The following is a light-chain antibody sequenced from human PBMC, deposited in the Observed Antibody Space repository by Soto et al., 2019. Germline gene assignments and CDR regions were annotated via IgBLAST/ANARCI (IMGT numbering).Light chain of an antibody. CDR3: QQYNSYPWT. Sequence: DIQMTQSPSTLSASVGDRVTITCRASQSISGWLAWYQQKPGIAPKLLICKASSLESGVPSRFSGSGSGTEFKLTISSLQPDDVVTYYCQQYNSYPWTFGQGTKVEI. CDR1: QSISGW. J-gene: IGKJ1*01. CDR2: KAS. V-gene: IGKV1-5*03.